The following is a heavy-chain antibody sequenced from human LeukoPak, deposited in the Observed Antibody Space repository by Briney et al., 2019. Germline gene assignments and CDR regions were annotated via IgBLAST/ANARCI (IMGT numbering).Heavy chain of an antibody. D-gene: IGHD3-3*01. CDR2: IGGSDGST. CDR1: GFTFSSYW. J-gene: IGHJ4*02. CDR3: AKDHSGLWSGHDY. Sequence: GGSLRLSCAASGFTFSSYWMSWVRQAPGKGLEWVSAIGGSDGSTYYAASVKGRFTISRDNSKKTLYLQMNSLRAEDTAVYYCAKDHSGLWSGHDYWGQGTLVTVSS. V-gene: IGHV3-23*01.